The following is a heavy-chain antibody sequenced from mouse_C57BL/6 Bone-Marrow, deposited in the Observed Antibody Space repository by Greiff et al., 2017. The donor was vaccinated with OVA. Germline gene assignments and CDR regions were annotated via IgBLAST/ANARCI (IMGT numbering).Heavy chain of an antibody. CDR1: GYAFSSSW. CDR3: ARRVANWASMDY. V-gene: IGHV1-82*01. D-gene: IGHD4-1*01. J-gene: IGHJ4*01. Sequence: VQLQHSGPELVKPGASVKISCKASGYAFSSSWMNWVKQRPGKGLEWIGRIYPGDGDTNYNGKFKGKATLTADKSSSTAYMQLSSLTSEDSAVYFCARRVANWASMDYWGQGTSVTVSS. CDR2: IYPGDGDT.